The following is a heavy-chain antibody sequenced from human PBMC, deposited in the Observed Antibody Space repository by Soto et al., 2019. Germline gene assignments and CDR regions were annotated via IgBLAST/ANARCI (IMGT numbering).Heavy chain of an antibody. CDR2: IHRTGST. CDR1: RGSISSYY. V-gene: IGHV4-59*01. CDR3: ARESAGSGNNNRFYP. D-gene: IGHD3-10*01. J-gene: IGHJ5*02. Sequence: SETLSLTCSVSRGSISSYYWSWVRQPPGKGLEWIGFIHRTGSTKYNPSLESRVTISVDTSQNQLSLRLSSVTAADTAVYYCARESAGSGNNNRFYPWGQGSLFTVSS.